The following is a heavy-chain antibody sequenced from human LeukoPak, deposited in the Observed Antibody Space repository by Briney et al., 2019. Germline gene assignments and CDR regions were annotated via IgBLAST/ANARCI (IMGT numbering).Heavy chain of an antibody. CDR1: GFTFSSYA. CDR3: ARGHYDVLAASYKWTPDY. V-gene: IGHV3-23*01. J-gene: IGHJ4*02. Sequence: GGSLSLSCAASGFTFSSYAMSWVRQAPGKGLEWVSSISGSGGNTYYADSVKGRFTTSRDNAKNSLSLQLNSLRVEDTAVYYCARGHYDVLAASYKWTPDYWGQGTLVTVSS. D-gene: IGHD3-9*01. CDR2: ISGSGGNT.